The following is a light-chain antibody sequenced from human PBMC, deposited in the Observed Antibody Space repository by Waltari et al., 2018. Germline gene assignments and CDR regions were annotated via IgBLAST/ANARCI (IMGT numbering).Light chain of an antibody. J-gene: IGLJ2*01. V-gene: IGLV3-1*01. CDR2: QDT. Sequence: SSELTQPASVSVSPGQTATIICSGDIWREKYTSWYQHKAGQAPLVIIHQDTKRPPGIPERFSGSYSGNKVTLTISETQSVDEADYYCQAWDNSAVIFGGGTKLTVL. CDR1: IWREKY. CDR3: QAWDNSAVI.